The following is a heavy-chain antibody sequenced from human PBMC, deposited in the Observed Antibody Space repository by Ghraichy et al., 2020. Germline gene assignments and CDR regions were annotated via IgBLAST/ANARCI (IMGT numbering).Heavy chain of an antibody. CDR2: ISSSGSTI. CDR3: ARAGIVVVTATYNWFDP. D-gene: IGHD2-21*02. J-gene: IGHJ5*02. V-gene: IGHV3-11*01. Sequence: GGSLRLSCAASGFTFSDYYMSWIRQAPGKGLEWVSYISSSGSTIYYADSVKGRFTISRDNAKNSLYLQMNSLRAEDTAVYYCARAGIVVVTATYNWFDPWGQGTLVTVSS. CDR1: GFTFSDYY.